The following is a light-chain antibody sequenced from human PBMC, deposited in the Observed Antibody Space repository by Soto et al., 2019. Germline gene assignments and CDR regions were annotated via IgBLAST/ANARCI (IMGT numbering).Light chain of an antibody. CDR1: QSVSNNY. CDR3: DQYGRLGT. V-gene: IGKV3-20*01. Sequence: EIVLTKTRGNQCRSPGERATLSCRASQSVSNNYLAWYQQKPGQAPRLLIYGASNRATGIPDRFSGSGSGTDFSLSSSGLEPEAFSVYYCDQYGRLGTCRRGTKVDIK. CDR2: GAS. J-gene: IGKJ4*02.